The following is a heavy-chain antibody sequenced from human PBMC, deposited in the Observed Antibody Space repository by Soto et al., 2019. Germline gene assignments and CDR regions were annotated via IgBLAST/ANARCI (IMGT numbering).Heavy chain of an antibody. Sequence: QVQLVQSGAEVKETGSSVKVSCKSSGYIFKNYAVTWLRQAPGQGLEWMGGIIPVCGTPDYSQKFRGRVTITADESTSTVYMELRSLTSEDTAVYYCARHLYDYVWGSYRHWGQGTLVTVSS. CDR2: IIPVCGTP. CDR1: GYIFKNYA. CDR3: ARHLYDYVWGSYRH. J-gene: IGHJ4*02. V-gene: IGHV1-69*01. D-gene: IGHD3-16*02.